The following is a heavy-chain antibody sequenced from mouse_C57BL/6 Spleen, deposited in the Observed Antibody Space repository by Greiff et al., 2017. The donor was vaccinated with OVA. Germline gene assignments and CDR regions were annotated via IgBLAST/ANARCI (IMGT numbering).Heavy chain of an antibody. Sequence: EVKLVESGGGLVKPGGSLKLSCAASGFTFSDYGMHWVRQAPEKGLEWVAYISSGSSTIYYADTVKGRFTISRDNAKNTLFLQMTSLRSEDTAMYYCANGPSYAMDYWGQGTSVTVSS. D-gene: IGHD1-1*02. CDR3: ANGPSYAMDY. J-gene: IGHJ4*01. V-gene: IGHV5-17*01. CDR2: ISSGSSTI. CDR1: GFTFSDYG.